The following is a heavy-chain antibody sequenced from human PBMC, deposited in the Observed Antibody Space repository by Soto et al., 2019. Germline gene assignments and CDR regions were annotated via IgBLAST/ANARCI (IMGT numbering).Heavy chain of an antibody. V-gene: IGHV3-9*02. Sequence: PGGSLRLSCVASAFSSHHHAIHWVRQGPGKGLEWVSGIHWNNGATGYADSVKGRFTIFKDNVKNSVCLQMNSLRTDDTAFYYCTEDILPGGADVWGQGTTVTVSS. D-gene: IGHD3-16*01. J-gene: IGHJ6*02. CDR2: IHWNNGAT. CDR1: AFSSHHHA. CDR3: TEDILPGGADV.